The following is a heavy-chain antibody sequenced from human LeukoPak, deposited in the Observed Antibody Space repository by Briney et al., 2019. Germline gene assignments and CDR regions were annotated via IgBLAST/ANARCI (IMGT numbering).Heavy chain of an antibody. V-gene: IGHV4-59*08. CDR1: GGSISSYY. Sequence: SETLSLTCTVPGGSISSYYWSWIRQPPGKGLEWIGYIYYSGSTNYNPSLKSRVTISVDTSKNQFSLKLSSVTAADTAVYYCARHPYYYDSSGGMDVWGQGTTVTVSS. J-gene: IGHJ6*02. CDR3: ARHPYYYDSSGGMDV. D-gene: IGHD3-22*01. CDR2: IYYSGST.